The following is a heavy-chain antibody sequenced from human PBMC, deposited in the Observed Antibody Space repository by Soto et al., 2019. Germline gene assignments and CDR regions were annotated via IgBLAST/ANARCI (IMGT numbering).Heavy chain of an antibody. Sequence: PGGSLRLSCSASGFTFSSYAMHWVRQAPGKGLEYVSAISSNGGSTYYADSVKGRFTISRDNSKNTLYLQMSSLRAEDTAVYYCVKVRVVDRRNTNQKSFDYWGQGTLVTVPQ. CDR3: VKVRVVDRRNTNQKSFDY. J-gene: IGHJ4*02. CDR2: ISSNGGST. CDR1: GFTFSSYA. D-gene: IGHD2-15*01. V-gene: IGHV3-64D*06.